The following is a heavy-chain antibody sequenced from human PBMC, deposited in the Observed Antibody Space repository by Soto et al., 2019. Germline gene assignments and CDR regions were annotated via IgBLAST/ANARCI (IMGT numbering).Heavy chain of an antibody. CDR2: IYYSGST. CDR3: ARDGGYCSGGSCPIDY. V-gene: IGHV4-61*01. D-gene: IGHD2-15*01. J-gene: IGHJ4*02. CDR1: GGSVSSGSYY. Sequence: SDTLSITCTVSGGSVSSGSYYWSWIRQPPGKGLEWIGYIYYSGSTNYNHSLKNRVTISEDTSKNQISLKLSTVTAADTAVYYCARDGGYCSGGSCPIDYWGQGTLVTVS.